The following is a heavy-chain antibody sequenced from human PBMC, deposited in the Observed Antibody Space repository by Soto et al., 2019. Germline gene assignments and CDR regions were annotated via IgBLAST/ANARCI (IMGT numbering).Heavy chain of an antibody. CDR2: INPNSGGT. Sequence: ASVKVSCKASGYTFTGYYMHWVRQAPGQGLEWMGWINPNSGGTNYAQKFQGRVTMTRDTSISTAYMELSRLRSDDTAVYYCARVQRYSSSPQTYYYGMDVWGQGTTVTVYS. D-gene: IGHD6-6*01. CDR1: GYTFTGYY. V-gene: IGHV1-2*02. J-gene: IGHJ6*02. CDR3: ARVQRYSSSPQTYYYGMDV.